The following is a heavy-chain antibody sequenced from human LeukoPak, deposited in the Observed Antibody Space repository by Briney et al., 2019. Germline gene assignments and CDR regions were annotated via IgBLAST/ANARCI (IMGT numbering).Heavy chain of an antibody. V-gene: IGHV3-7*01. CDR3: ARGLVVVAATLGY. CDR1: GFTFSSYW. D-gene: IGHD2-15*01. J-gene: IGHJ4*02. Sequence: PGGPLRLSCAASGFTFSSYWMSWVRQAPGKGLEWVANIKQDGSEKYYVDSVKGRFTISRDNAKNSLYLQMNSLRAEDTAVYYCARGLVVVAATLGYWGQGTLVTVSS. CDR2: IKQDGSEK.